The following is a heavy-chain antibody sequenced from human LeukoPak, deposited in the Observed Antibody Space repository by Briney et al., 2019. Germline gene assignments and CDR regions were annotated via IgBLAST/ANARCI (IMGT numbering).Heavy chain of an antibody. CDR1: GFTFSSDD. V-gene: IGHV3-30*03. CDR2: ISYDGSNK. CDR3: ARCYYYYYMDV. J-gene: IGHJ6*03. Sequence: GGSLRLSCAASGFTFSSDDMHWVRQAPGKGLEWVALISYDGSNKDYADSVKGRFTISRDNSKNTLYLQMNSLRAKDTAVYYCARCYYYYYMDVWGKGTTVTISS.